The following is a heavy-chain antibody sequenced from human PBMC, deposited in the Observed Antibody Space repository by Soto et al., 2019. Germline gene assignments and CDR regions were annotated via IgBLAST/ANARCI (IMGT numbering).Heavy chain of an antibody. D-gene: IGHD4-17*01. CDR3: ASCGDNRVH. V-gene: IGHV3-30-3*01. CDR2: VTYDGSTK. J-gene: IGHJ4*02. Sequence: QVQLVESGGGVVQPGRSLRLSCAASGFTFSSYAMHWVRQAPGKGLEWVAVVTYDGSTKHYIDSVKGRFTISRDNSRNTLYLQMDSLRPEDTAVYYCASCGDNRVHWGRGTLVTVSS. CDR1: GFTFSSYA.